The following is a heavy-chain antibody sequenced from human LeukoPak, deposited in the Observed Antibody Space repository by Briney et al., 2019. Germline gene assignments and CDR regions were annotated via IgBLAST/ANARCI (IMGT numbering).Heavy chain of an antibody. V-gene: IGHV3-30*18. Sequence: PGGSLRLSCAASGFTFNYYGMHWVRQAPGKGLEWVAVISYDGSNKYYADSVKGRFTISRDNSKNTLFLQMNSLRAEDTAVYYCAKGWSYDFLTAFDYRGQGTLVTVSS. CDR2: ISYDGSNK. CDR3: AKGWSYDFLTAFDY. J-gene: IGHJ4*02. CDR1: GFTFNYYG. D-gene: IGHD3-9*01.